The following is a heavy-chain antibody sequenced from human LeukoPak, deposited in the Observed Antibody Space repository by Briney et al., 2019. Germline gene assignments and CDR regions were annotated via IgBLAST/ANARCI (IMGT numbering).Heavy chain of an antibody. CDR2: IKQDGTEK. D-gene: IGHD3-22*01. CDR1: GFTFSTYW. V-gene: IGHV3-7*01. CDR3: ARESPVDYDSSGYYRNYFDY. J-gene: IGHJ4*02. Sequence: PGGSLRLSCAASGFTFSTYWMSRVRQAPGKGLEWVAVIKQDGTEKYYVDSVKGRFTISRDNAKNSLYLQMNSLRAEDTAVYYCARESPVDYDSSGYYRNYFDYWGQGTLVTVSS.